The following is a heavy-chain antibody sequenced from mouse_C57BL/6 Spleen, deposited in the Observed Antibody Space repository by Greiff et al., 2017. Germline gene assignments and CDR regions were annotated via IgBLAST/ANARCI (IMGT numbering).Heavy chain of an antibody. CDR1: GYTFTSYW. D-gene: IGHD2-4*01. CDR3: ARSEGLRQDYSMDY. Sequence: VQLQQPGAELVRPGTSVKLSCKASGYTFTSYWMHWVKQRPGQGLEWIGVSDPSDSYTNYNQKFKGKATLTVDTSSSTAYMQLSSLTSEDSAVYYCARSEGLRQDYSMDYWGQGTSVTVSS. V-gene: IGHV1-59*01. J-gene: IGHJ4*01. CDR2: SDPSDSYT.